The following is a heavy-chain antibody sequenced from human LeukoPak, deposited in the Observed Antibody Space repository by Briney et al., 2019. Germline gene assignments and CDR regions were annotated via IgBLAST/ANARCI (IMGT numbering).Heavy chain of an antibody. D-gene: IGHD2-15*01. CDR1: GFTFSSYE. CDR2: ISSSGSTI. CDR3: ARGSCSGGSCYPGFDY. V-gene: IGHV3-48*03. Sequence: GGSLRLSCAASGFTFSSYEMNWVRQAPGKGLEWVSYISSSGSTIYYADSVKGRFTISRDNAKNSLYLQMNSLRAEDTAVYYCARGSCSGGSCYPGFDYWGQGTLVTVSS. J-gene: IGHJ4*02.